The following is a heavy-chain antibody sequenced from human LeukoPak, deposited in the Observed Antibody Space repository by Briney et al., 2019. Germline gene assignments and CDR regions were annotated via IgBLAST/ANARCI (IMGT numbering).Heavy chain of an antibody. CDR1: GFTFSSYA. Sequence: GRSLRLSCAASGFTFSSYAMHWVRQAPGKGLEWVAVISYDGSNKYYADSVKGRFTISRDNSKNTLYLQMNSLRAEDTAVYYCARTAAGTTWGYYYYYMDVWGKGTTVTVSS. V-gene: IGHV3-30*04. CDR3: ARTAAGTTWGYYYYYMDV. J-gene: IGHJ6*03. D-gene: IGHD6-13*01. CDR2: ISYDGSNK.